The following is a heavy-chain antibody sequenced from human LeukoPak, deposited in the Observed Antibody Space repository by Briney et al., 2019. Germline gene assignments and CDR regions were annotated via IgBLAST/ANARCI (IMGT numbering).Heavy chain of an antibody. J-gene: IGHJ4*02. CDR3: ARDYGVAEGY. CDR2: IYSGGST. D-gene: IGHD6-19*01. Sequence: TGGSLRLSCVASGFTVSSNYMSWVRQAPGKGLEWVSVIYSGGSTYYADSVKGRLTISRDNSKNTLYLQMNSLRVEDTAVYYCARDYGVAEGYWGQGTLVTVSS. CDR1: GFTVSSNY. V-gene: IGHV3-53*01.